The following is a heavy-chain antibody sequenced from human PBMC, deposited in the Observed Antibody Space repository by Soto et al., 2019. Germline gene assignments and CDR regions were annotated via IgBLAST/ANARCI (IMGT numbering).Heavy chain of an antibody. CDR1: GFRFSDYG. D-gene: IGHD3-16*01. J-gene: IGHJ4*02. CDR2: VLYDGSKK. Sequence: QVHLVESGGGVVQPGTSLRLSCTASGFRFSDYGMDWVRQAPGKGLEWVSRVLYDGSKKYYADSVKGRFTISRDNPRNTLYLQMDSLRADDTAVYYCVKDLALMGDYRGQGTPVPVSS. V-gene: IGHV3-30*18. CDR3: VKDLALMGDY.